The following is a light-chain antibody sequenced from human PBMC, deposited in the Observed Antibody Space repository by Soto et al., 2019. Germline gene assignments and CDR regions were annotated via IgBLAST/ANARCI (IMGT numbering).Light chain of an antibody. J-gene: IGKJ3*01. CDR2: GAS. CDR1: QSINTN. Sequence: DIVMTQSPATLSVSPGERATLSCRASQSINTNLAWYQQKPGQAPRLLIYGASTRATVIPARFSGSGSGTEFTLTISGLQADDFAVYYCQQYHHWPPKVTFGPGTRVDL. V-gene: IGKV3-15*01. CDR3: QQYHHWPPKVT.